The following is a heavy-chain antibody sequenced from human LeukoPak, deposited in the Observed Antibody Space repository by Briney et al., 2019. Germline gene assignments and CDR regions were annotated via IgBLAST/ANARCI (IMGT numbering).Heavy chain of an antibody. D-gene: IGHD6-19*01. J-gene: IGHJ6*02. V-gene: IGHV1-2*02. CDR1: GYTFTGYY. CDR2: INPSSGGT. Sequence: AASVKVSCKASGYTFTGYYMHWVRQAPGQGLEWMGWINPSSGGTNYAQKFQGRVTMTRDTSISTAYMELSRLRSDDTAVYYCARVRTKSYSSGWYYYGMDVWGQGTTVTVSS. CDR3: ARVRTKSYSSGWYYYGMDV.